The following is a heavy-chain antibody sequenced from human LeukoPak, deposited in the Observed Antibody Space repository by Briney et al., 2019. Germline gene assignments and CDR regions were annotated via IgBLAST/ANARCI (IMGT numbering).Heavy chain of an antibody. V-gene: IGHV4-34*01. J-gene: IGHJ4*02. CDR1: GGSFSGYH. D-gene: IGHD3-10*01. CDR2: INHSGGT. Sequence: SETLSLTCAVYGGSFSGYHWSWIRQPPGKGLEWIGEINHSGGTNYNPSLKSRVTISVDTSKNQFSLKLSSVTAADTAVYYCARTRITMVRGVTGSFDYWGQGTLVTVSS. CDR3: ARTRITMVRGVTGSFDY.